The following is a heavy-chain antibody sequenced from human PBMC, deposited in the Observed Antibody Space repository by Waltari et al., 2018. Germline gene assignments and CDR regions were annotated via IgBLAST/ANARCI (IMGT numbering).Heavy chain of an antibody. D-gene: IGHD2-2*01. V-gene: IGHV4-38-2*01. CDR1: GYSISSGYY. J-gene: IGHJ4*02. Sequence: QVQLQESGPGLVKPSETLSLTCAVSGYSISSGYYWGWIRQPPGKGLEWIGSIYHSGSTYYNPSLKSRVTISGDTSKNQFSLKLSSVTAADTAVYYCARRGDCSSTSCYETWGQGTLVTVSS. CDR2: IYHSGST. CDR3: ARRGDCSSTSCYET.